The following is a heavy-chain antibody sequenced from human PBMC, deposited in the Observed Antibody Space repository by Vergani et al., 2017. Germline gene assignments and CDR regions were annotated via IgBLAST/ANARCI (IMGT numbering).Heavy chain of an antibody. D-gene: IGHD2-15*01. J-gene: IGHJ6*02. CDR1: GGTFSSYA. V-gene: IGHV1-69*01. Sequence: QVQLVQSGAEVKKPGSSVKVSCKASGGTFSSYAISWVRQAPGQGLEWMGGIIPIFGTANYAQKFQGRVTITADESTSTAYMELSSLRSEDTAVYYCAGGEGYCSGGSCYFYGMDVWGQGTTVTVSS. CDR3: AGGEGYCSGGSCYFYGMDV. CDR2: IIPIFGTA.